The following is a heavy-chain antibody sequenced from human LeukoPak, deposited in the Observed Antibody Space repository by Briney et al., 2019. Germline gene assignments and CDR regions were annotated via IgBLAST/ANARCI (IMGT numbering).Heavy chain of an antibody. Sequence: PSETLSLTFTVSGGSISSGDYYWSWIRQPPGKGLEWIGYIYYSGSTYYNPSLKSRVTISVDTSKNQFSLKLSSVTAADTAVYYCARDALVHYYGMDVWGQGTTVTVSS. V-gene: IGHV4-30-4*01. CDR3: ARDALVHYYGMDV. CDR2: IYYSGST. D-gene: IGHD3-10*01. CDR1: GGSISSGDYY. J-gene: IGHJ6*02.